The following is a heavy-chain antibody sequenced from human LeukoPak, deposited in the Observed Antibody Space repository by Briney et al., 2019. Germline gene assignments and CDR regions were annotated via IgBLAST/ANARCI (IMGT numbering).Heavy chain of an antibody. CDR3: ARVWEYGSGSSDFYYYYYMDV. CDR2: IYHSGST. V-gene: IGHV4-38-2*02. D-gene: IGHD3-10*01. CDR1: GYSISSGYY. Sequence: PSETLSLTCTVSGYSISSGYYWGWIRQPPGKGLEWIGSIYHSGSTYYNPSLKSRVTISVDTSKNQFSLKLSSVTAADTAVYYCARVWEYGSGSSDFYYYYYMDVWGKGTTVTVSS. J-gene: IGHJ6*03.